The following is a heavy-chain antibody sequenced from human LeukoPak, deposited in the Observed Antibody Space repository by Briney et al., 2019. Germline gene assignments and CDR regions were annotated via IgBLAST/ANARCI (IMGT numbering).Heavy chain of an antibody. D-gene: IGHD5-24*01. Sequence: ASVKVSCKASGYTFASYGISWVRQAPGQGRAWMGWISAYNGNTNYAQKLQGRVTMTTDTSTSTAYMELRSLRSDDTAVYYCARGGMATVRPNVDYWGQRTLVTVSS. J-gene: IGHJ4*01. CDR3: ARGGMATVRPNVDY. CDR2: ISAYNGNT. V-gene: IGHV1-18*01. CDR1: GYTFASYG.